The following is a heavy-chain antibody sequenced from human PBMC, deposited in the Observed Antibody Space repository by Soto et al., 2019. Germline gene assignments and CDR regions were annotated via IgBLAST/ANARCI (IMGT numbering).Heavy chain of an antibody. Sequence: QVTLKESGPVLVKPTETLTLTCTVSGFSLSNARMGVSWIRQPPGKALEWLAHIFSNDEKSYSTSLKSRLTISKDTSKSQVVLTRTNMDPVDTATYYCARINDILTGFDYWGQGTLVTVSS. CDR3: ARINDILTGFDY. V-gene: IGHV2-26*01. CDR1: GFSLSNARMG. J-gene: IGHJ4*02. CDR2: IFSNDEK. D-gene: IGHD3-9*01.